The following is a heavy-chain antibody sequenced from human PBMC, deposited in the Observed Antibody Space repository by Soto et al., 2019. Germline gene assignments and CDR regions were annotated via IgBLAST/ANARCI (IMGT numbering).Heavy chain of an antibody. D-gene: IGHD3-22*01. Sequence: PSETLSLTCTVSGGSISSYYWSWIRQPPGKGLEWIGYIYYSGSTNYNPSLKSRVTISVDTSKNQFSLKLSSVTAADTAVYYCARTYYYDSSGYLENDAFDIWGQGTMVTVS. J-gene: IGHJ3*02. CDR3: ARTYYYDSSGYLENDAFDI. CDR1: GGSISSYY. V-gene: IGHV4-59*01. CDR2: IYYSGST.